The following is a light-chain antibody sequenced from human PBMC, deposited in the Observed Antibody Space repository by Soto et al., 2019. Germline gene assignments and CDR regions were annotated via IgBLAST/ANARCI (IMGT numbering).Light chain of an antibody. CDR2: AAS. CDR1: QSMTRTY. Sequence: EIVLMQSPGTLSLSPGERATLSCRASQSMTRTYIAWYQKKPGQAPRLLIYAASIRAPGIPDKFSGTGSGTDYSLTIDRLEPEDSAVYYCHQYDNAPQTFGQGPRWIS. CDR3: HQYDNAPQT. V-gene: IGKV3-20*01. J-gene: IGKJ2*01.